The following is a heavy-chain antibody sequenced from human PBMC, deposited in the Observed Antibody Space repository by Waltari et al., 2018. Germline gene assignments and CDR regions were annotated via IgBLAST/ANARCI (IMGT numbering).Heavy chain of an antibody. Sequence: EVQLVESGGGLVQPGGSLRLSCAASGFTFSSYSMTWVRQAPGKGLEWVSYISSSSTIYYADSVKGRFTISRDNAKNSLYLQMNSLRAEDTAVYYCAREGPRSYYHWFDPWGQGTLVTVSS. CDR3: AREGPRSYYHWFDP. J-gene: IGHJ5*02. CDR2: ISSSSTI. D-gene: IGHD3-10*01. V-gene: IGHV3-48*04. CDR1: GFTFSSYS.